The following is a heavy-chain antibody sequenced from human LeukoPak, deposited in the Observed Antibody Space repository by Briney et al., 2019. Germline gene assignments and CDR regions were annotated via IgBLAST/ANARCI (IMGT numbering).Heavy chain of an antibody. D-gene: IGHD2/OR15-2a*01. CDR1: GNSFNTYG. V-gene: IGHV1-18*01. Sequence: GASVKVSCKASGNSFNTYGIIWLRQAPGQGLEWMGWINVNTKYAREFQGRVTMTTDTSTSTAYMELRSLRSDDTAVYFCARAPRCNTESCNSWFDPWGQGTLVTVSS. CDR2: INVNT. J-gene: IGHJ5*02. CDR3: ARAPRCNTESCNSWFDP.